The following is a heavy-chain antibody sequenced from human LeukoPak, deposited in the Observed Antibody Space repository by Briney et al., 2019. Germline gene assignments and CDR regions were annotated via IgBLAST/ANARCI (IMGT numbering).Heavy chain of an antibody. J-gene: IGHJ4*02. CDR2: ISYDGSNE. V-gene: IGHV3-30*04. CDR1: GFTFSSYA. CDR3: ARAPSYSSGWYFDY. Sequence: PGRSLRLSCAASGFTFSSYAMHWVRQAPGKGLEWVAVISYDGSNEYYADSVKGRFTISRDNSKNTLYLQMNSLRAEDTAVYYCARAPSYSSGWYFDYWGQGTLVTVSS. D-gene: IGHD6-19*01.